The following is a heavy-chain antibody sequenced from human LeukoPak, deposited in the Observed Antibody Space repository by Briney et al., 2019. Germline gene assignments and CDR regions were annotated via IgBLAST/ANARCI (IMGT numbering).Heavy chain of an antibody. V-gene: IGHV3-74*01. CDR2: INSDGSIT. CDR1: GFTFSTYW. CDR3: ARGGSYSPIGLDP. Sequence: PGGSLRLSCAASGFTFSTYWMHWVRQAPGKGLVWISHINSDGSITTYADSVKGRFTISGDNAKNTLYLQMNSLRAEDTAVYYCARGGSYSPIGLDPWGQGTLVTVSS. D-gene: IGHD2-15*01. J-gene: IGHJ5*02.